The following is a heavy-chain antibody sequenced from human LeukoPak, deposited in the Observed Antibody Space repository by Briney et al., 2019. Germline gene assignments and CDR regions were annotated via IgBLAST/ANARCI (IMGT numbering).Heavy chain of an antibody. J-gene: IGHJ5*02. Sequence: SETLSLTCSVSGGSMSGNYWSWIRQSAGMGLEWIGYIYHTGSAHYNPSLESRVTISIDMSRSQFSLRLRSVTASDTAVYYCARRGAMTGWFDPWGQGTLVTVSS. CDR3: ARRGAMTGWFDP. D-gene: IGHD6-25*01. CDR2: IYHTGSA. CDR1: GGSMSGNY. V-gene: IGHV4-59*08.